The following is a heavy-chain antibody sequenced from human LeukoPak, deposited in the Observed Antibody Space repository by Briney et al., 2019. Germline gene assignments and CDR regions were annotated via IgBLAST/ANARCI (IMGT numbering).Heavy chain of an antibody. CDR3: ASSIAAAGTDY. D-gene: IGHD6-13*01. CDR1: GGSISSYY. J-gene: IGHJ4*02. CDR2: IYYSGST. V-gene: IGHV4-59*12. Sequence: TSETLSLTCTVSGGSISSYYWSWIRQPPGKGLEWIGYIYYSGSTNYNPSLKSRVTISVDTSKNQFSLKLSSVTAADTAVYYCASSIAAAGTDYWGQGTLVTVSS.